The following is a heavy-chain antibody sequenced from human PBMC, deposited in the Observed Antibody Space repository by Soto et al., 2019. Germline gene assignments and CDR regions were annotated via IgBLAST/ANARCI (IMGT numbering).Heavy chain of an antibody. CDR1: GGSISSGGYY. Sequence: PSETLSLTCTVSGGSISSGGYYWSWIRQHPGKGLEWFGYIYYSGSTYYNPSLKSRVTISVDTSKNQFSLKLSSVTAADTAVYYCARVGYYYDSSGYFGDFMGHYFDYWGQGTLVTVSS. CDR3: ARVGYYYDSSGYFGDFMGHYFDY. V-gene: IGHV4-31*03. J-gene: IGHJ4*02. D-gene: IGHD3-22*01. CDR2: IYYSGST.